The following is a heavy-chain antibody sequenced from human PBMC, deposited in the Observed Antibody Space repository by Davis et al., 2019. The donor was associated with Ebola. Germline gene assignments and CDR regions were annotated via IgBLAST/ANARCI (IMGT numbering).Heavy chain of an antibody. Sequence: SETLSLTCTLSGGSISSSSYYWGWIRQHPRKGLEWIGSIYYSGSTYYNPSLKSRVTISVDTAKNQFSLKLSSVTAADTAVYYWARHERGRHYWGQGNLVTVSS. J-gene: IGHJ4*02. CDR1: GGSISSSSYY. V-gene: IGHV4-39*01. CDR2: IYYSGST. CDR3: ARHERGRHY.